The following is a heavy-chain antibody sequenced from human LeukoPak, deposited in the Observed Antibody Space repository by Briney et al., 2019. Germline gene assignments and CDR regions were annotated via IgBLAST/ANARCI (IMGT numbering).Heavy chain of an antibody. Sequence: GGSLRLSCAASGFTFSSYAMHWVRQAPGKGLEYVSAISSNGGSTYYANSVKGRFTISRDNSKNTLYLQMGSLRAEDMAVYYCVRVGFAGYFDYWGQGTLVTVSS. CDR2: ISSNGGST. CDR3: VRVGFAGYFDY. V-gene: IGHV3-64*01. D-gene: IGHD3-16*01. J-gene: IGHJ4*02. CDR1: GFTFSSYA.